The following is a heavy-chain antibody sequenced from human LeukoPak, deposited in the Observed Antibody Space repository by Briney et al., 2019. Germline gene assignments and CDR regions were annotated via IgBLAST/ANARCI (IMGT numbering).Heavy chain of an antibody. CDR1: GGTFSSYA. D-gene: IGHD2-15*01. Sequence: ASVKVSCKASGGTFSSYAISWVRQAPGQGLEWMGGIIPIFGTANYAQKLQGRVTITADKSTSTAYMELSSLRSEDTAVYYWAREGSDCSGGSCPWYNWFDPWGQGTLVTVSS. J-gene: IGHJ5*02. CDR2: IIPIFGTA. V-gene: IGHV1-69*06. CDR3: AREGSDCSGGSCPWYNWFDP.